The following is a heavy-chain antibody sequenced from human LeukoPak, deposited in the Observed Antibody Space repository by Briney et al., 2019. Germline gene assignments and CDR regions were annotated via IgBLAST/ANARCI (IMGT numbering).Heavy chain of an antibody. CDR3: AKDGLSWASDY. CDR1: GFTFSSFW. Sequence: PGGSLRLSRAASGFTFSSFWMIWVRQAPGKGLEWVANIKGDGSEEYYVDSVEGRFTISRDNAKNSLYLQMNSLRAEDTAVYYCAKDGLSWASDYWGQGILVTVSS. V-gene: IGHV3-7*01. D-gene: IGHD2-2*01. J-gene: IGHJ4*02. CDR2: IKGDGSEE.